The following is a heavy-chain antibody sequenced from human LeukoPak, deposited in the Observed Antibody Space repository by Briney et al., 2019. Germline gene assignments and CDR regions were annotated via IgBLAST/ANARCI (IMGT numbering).Heavy chain of an antibody. CDR1: GGSFTGYY. CDR3: ARPSGATPFKRFDY. CDR2: IEHSGST. D-gene: IGHD1-26*01. Sequence: PETLSLTCAVYGGSFTGYYWKWLRQPPGKGLEWLGEIEHSGSTKYNPSLNGRVTISVDTSKNQFSLKVTSVTAADTAVYYCARPSGATPFKRFDYWGQGTLVTVSS. J-gene: IGHJ4*02. V-gene: IGHV4-34*01.